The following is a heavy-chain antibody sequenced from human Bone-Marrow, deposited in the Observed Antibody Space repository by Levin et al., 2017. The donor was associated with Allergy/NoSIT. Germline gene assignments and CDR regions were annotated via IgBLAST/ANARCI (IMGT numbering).Heavy chain of an antibody. D-gene: IGHD5-12*01. CDR2: INPNSGGT. J-gene: IGHJ4*02. CDR1: GYSFTGYY. V-gene: IGHV1-2*07. Sequence: VSVKVSCKASGYSFTGYYIHWVRQAPGQGLEWMGWINPNSGGTNYAHKFQGRVTMTGDTSISTAYMELSRLTSDDTAVYYCARRVWLGHYDHWGQGTLVTVSS. CDR3: ARRVWLGHYDH.